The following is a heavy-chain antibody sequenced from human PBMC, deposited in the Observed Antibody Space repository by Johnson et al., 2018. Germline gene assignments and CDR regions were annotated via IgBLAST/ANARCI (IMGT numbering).Heavy chain of an antibody. Sequence: VQLVESGGGLVQPGGSXRLSCAASGFTFSSYSMNWVRQAPGKGLEWVSYISSSSSTIYYADSVKGRFTISRDNAKNSLYLQMNSLRAEDTAVYYCARDSSGWYDAFDIWGQGTMVTVSS. V-gene: IGHV3-48*01. D-gene: IGHD6-19*01. J-gene: IGHJ3*02. CDR2: ISSSSSTI. CDR1: GFTFSSYS. CDR3: ARDSSGWYDAFDI.